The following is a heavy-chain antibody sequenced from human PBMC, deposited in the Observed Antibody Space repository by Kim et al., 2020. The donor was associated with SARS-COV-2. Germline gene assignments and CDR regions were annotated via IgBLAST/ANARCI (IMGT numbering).Heavy chain of an antibody. J-gene: IGHJ6*02. V-gene: IGHV3-23*01. CDR1: GFTFSSYA. Sequence: GGSLRLSCAASGFTFSSYAMSWVRQAPGKGLEWVSAISGSGGSTYYADSVKGRFTISRDNSKNTLYLQMNSLRAEDTAVYYCAKANPVGATNGYGGNYYYYGMDVWGQGTTVTVSS. CDR2: ISGSGGST. D-gene: IGHD1-26*01. CDR3: AKANPVGATNGYGGNYYYYGMDV.